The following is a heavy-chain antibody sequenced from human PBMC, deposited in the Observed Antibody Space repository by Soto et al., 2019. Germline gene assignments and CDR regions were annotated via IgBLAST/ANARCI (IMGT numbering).Heavy chain of an antibody. CDR2: TSNSGST. CDR1: GGSITSSGYY. CDR3: ARGGCSTKVDY. Sequence: QVQLQESGPGLVKPSQTLSLTCTVSGGSITSSGYYWSWIRQHPGEGLEWIGFTSNSGSTSYNPSLKRRVTISVDPSSNQFSLNLKSVTAADTAVYYCARGGCSTKVDYWGQGTLVTVSP. D-gene: IGHD2-2*01. J-gene: IGHJ4*02. V-gene: IGHV4-31*03.